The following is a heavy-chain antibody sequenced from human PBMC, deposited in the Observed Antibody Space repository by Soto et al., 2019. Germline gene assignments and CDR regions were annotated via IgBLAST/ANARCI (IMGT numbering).Heavy chain of an antibody. CDR2: ISYDGSNK. D-gene: IGHD4-17*01. Sequence: QVQLVKSGGGVIQSGRSLRLSCAASGFTFSSYGMHWVRQAPGKGLEWVAVISYDGSNKYYADSVKGRFTISRDNSKNTLYLQMNSLRAEDTAVYYCANGAVTTKDYYYYGMDVWGQGTTVTVSS. V-gene: IGHV3-30*18. J-gene: IGHJ6*02. CDR1: GFTFSSYG. CDR3: ANGAVTTKDYYYYGMDV.